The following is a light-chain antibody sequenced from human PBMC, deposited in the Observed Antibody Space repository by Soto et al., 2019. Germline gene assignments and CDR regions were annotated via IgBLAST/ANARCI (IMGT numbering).Light chain of an antibody. CDR2: AAS. CDR3: QQYYTYPWT. CDR1: QGISSD. J-gene: IGKJ1*01. Sequence: AIRLTQSPSSLSASAGVRVNITCRGSQGISSDLAWYQQKPGKAPNLLIYAASTLQSGVPSRFSGNGSGTDFTLTISCLQSEDFATYYCQQYYTYPWTFGQGTKVEI. V-gene: IGKV1-8*01.